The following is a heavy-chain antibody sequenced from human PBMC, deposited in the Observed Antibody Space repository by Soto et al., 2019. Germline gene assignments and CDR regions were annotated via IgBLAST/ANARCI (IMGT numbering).Heavy chain of an antibody. D-gene: IGHD6-6*01. CDR3: ARFGSPSGSYDYYYYGMDV. CDR1: GYSFTSYW. CDR2: IYPGDSDT. Sequence: GESLKISCKGSGYSFTSYWIGWVRQMPGKGLEWMGIIYPGDSDTRYSPSFQGQVTISADKSISTAYLQWSSLKASDTAMYYCARFGSPSGSYDYYYYGMDVWGQGTTVTVSS. J-gene: IGHJ6*02. V-gene: IGHV5-51*01.